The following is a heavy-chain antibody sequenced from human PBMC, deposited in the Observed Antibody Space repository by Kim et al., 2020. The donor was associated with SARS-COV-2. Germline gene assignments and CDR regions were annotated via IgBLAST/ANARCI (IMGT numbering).Heavy chain of an antibody. CDR2: IYYSGST. Sequence: SETLSLTCTVSGGSISSSSYYWGWIRQPPGKGLEWIGSIYYSGSTYYNPSLKSRVTISVDTSKNQFSLKLSSVTAADTAVYYCARNYGDYGSGPRVANFYYFDSWGQGPLVTVSS. CDR1: GGSISSSSYY. V-gene: IGHV4-39*01. J-gene: IGHJ4*02. D-gene: IGHD4-17*01. CDR3: ARNYGDYGSGPRVANFYYFDS.